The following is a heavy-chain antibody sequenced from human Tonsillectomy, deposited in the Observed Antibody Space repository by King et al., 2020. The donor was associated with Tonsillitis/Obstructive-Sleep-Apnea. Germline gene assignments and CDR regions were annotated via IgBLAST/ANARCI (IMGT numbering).Heavy chain of an antibody. Sequence: QLQESGPGLVKPSQTLSLTCTVSGGSISSGGYYWSWIRQHPGKGLEWIGYIYYSGNTYYNPSLESRVSISVVTSKNQFSLKLSSVTAADTAVYYCARARWGSGSTYWGQGTLVTVSS. V-gene: IGHV4-31*03. J-gene: IGHJ4*02. CDR2: IYYSGNT. CDR3: ARARWGSGSTY. D-gene: IGHD3-10*01. CDR1: GGSISSGGYY.